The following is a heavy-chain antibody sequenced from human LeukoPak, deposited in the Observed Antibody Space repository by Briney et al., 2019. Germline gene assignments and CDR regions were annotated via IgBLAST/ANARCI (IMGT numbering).Heavy chain of an antibody. Sequence: PGGSLRLSCAASGFTFSSCDMNWVRQAPGKGLEWVSHISSSASTIYYADSVKGRFTISRDNAKNSLYLQMNSLRAEDTAVYYCARDGHLGDGDYELWYFDLWGRGTLVTVSS. D-gene: IGHD4-17*01. CDR2: ISSSASTI. CDR3: ARDGHLGDGDYELWYFDL. V-gene: IGHV3-48*03. CDR1: GFTFSSCD. J-gene: IGHJ2*01.